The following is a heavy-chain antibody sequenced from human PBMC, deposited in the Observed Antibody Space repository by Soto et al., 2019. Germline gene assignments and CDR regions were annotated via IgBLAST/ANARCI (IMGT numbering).Heavy chain of an antibody. J-gene: IGHJ2*01. Sequence: QVQLVQSGAEVKKPGSSVKVSCKASGGTFSNYPISWVRQAPXXXXXWMGGIIPIFGTVNYAQKFQGRVTITADEXXXXXXXXXXXXXXXXXXXXXXXRXXXXXLXLWYFDLWGRGTLVTVSS. CDR2: IIPIFGTV. CDR1: GGTFSNYP. CDR3: XRXXXXXLXLWYFDL. V-gene: IGHV1-69*12.